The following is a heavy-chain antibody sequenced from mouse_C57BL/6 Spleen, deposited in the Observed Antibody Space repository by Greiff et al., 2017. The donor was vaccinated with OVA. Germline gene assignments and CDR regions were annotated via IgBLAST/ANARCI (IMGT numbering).Heavy chain of an antibody. CDR2: IYPGSGST. CDR3: ARSNSNYPYYFDY. CDR1: GYTFTSYW. D-gene: IGHD2-5*01. Sequence: QVHVKQPGAELVKPGASVKMSCKASGYTFTSYWITWVKQRPGQGLEWIGDIYPGSGSTNYNEKFKSKATLTVDTSSSTAYMQLSSLTSEDSAVYDCARSNSNYPYYFDYWGQGTTLTVSS. J-gene: IGHJ2*01. V-gene: IGHV1-55*01.